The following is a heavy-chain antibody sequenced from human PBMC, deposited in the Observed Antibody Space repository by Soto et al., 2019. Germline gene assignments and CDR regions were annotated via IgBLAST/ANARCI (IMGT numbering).Heavy chain of an antibody. Sequence: ASVKVSCKASGYTFTGYAVHWVRQAPGQRLEWMGWINAGNGSTKYSQKFQGRVTITRDTSASTAYMELSSLRSEDTAVYYCARAVAVPADFDYWGQGTLVTVSS. CDR1: GYTFTGYA. D-gene: IGHD6-19*01. CDR2: INAGNGST. CDR3: ARAVAVPADFDY. V-gene: IGHV1-3*01. J-gene: IGHJ4*02.